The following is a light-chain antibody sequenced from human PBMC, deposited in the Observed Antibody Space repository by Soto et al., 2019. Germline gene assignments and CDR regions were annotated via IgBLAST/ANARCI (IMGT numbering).Light chain of an antibody. Sequence: QSALTQPASVSGSPGQSITISCTGTSSDVGGYDYVSWYQQHPGKAPKLMVYEVTKRPSGVSTRFSGSKSGNTASLTISGLQSEDESDYFCSSYTRSNTLVVFGGGTKLPVL. V-gene: IGLV2-14*01. J-gene: IGLJ2*01. CDR3: SSYTRSNTLVV. CDR2: EVT. CDR1: SSDVGGYDY.